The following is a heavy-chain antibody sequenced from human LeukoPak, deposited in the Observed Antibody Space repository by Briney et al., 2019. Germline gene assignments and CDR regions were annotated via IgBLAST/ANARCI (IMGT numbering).Heavy chain of an antibody. D-gene: IGHD6-13*01. Sequence: ASVKVSCKASGYTFTSYGISWVRQAPGQGLEWMGWISAYNGNTNYAQKLQGRVAMTTDTSTSTAYMKLRSLRSDDTAVYYCARDGPIAAAGPKLYYYYMDVWGKGTTVTVSS. CDR2: ISAYNGNT. CDR3: ARDGPIAAAGPKLYYYYMDV. J-gene: IGHJ6*03. V-gene: IGHV1-18*01. CDR1: GYTFTSYG.